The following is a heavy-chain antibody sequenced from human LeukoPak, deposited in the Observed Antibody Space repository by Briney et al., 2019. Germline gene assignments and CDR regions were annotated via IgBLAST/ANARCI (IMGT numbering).Heavy chain of an antibody. CDR2: IYPGDSDT. CDR1: GYNFTNYW. D-gene: IGHD5-24*01. Sequence: GESLKISCDGSGYNFTNYWIGWVRQMPGKGLEWIAIIYPGDSDTRYSPSFQGQVTISVDKSINTAYLEWSSLKASDTAVYYCARRANKDGYNYDYYDYWGQGTLVSVSS. CDR3: ARRANKDGYNYDYYDY. V-gene: IGHV5-51*01. J-gene: IGHJ4*02.